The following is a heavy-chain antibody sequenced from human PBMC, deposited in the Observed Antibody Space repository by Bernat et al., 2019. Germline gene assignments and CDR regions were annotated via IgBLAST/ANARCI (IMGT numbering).Heavy chain of an antibody. CDR2: INPSDGNT. V-gene: IGHV1-46*01. J-gene: IGHJ6*02. CDR1: GYTFTNFS. Sequence: QVQLVQSGAEVKKPGASVKVSCKASGYTFTNFSIHWVRQAPGQGLEWMGVINPSDGNTRYAQKLQDSISMTRDTSTSTVYMELNSLRSEDTAVYYCGGSLIQHVYYNGLDVWGQGTTVTVSS. D-gene: IGHD5-18*01. CDR3: GGSLIQHVYYNGLDV.